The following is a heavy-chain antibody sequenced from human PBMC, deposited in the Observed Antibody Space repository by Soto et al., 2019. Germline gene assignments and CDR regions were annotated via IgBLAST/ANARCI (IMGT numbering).Heavy chain of an antibody. CDR3: ARVMEGGGAEYYYMDV. CDR1: GYTFTSYG. J-gene: IGHJ6*03. D-gene: IGHD1-1*01. Sequence: ASVKVSCKASGYTFTSYGISWVRQAPGQGLEWMGWISAYNGNTNYAQKLQGRVTMTTDTSTSTAYMELRSLRSDDTAVYYCARVMEGGGAEYYYMDVWGKGTTVTVSS. V-gene: IGHV1-18*01. CDR2: ISAYNGNT.